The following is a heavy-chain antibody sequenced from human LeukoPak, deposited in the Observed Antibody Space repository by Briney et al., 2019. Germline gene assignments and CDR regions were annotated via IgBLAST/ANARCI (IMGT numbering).Heavy chain of an antibody. CDR2: ISYDGSNK. V-gene: IGHV3-30-3*01. CDR1: GFTLSSYA. Sequence: QPGGSLRLSCVASGFTLSSYAMHWVRQAPGKGLEWVTVISYDGSNKYYADSVKGRFTISRDNAKNTLYLQMNSLRAEDTAVYYCAHLGYSYGRPIFDYWGQGTLVTVSS. J-gene: IGHJ4*02. D-gene: IGHD5-18*01. CDR3: AHLGYSYGRPIFDY.